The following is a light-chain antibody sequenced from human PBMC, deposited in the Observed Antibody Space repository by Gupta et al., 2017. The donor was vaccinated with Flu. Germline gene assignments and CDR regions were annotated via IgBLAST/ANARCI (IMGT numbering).Light chain of an antibody. CDR2: SNS. J-gene: IGLJ2*01. Sequence: QSVLTQPPSASGTPGQRVTISCSGNSSNIGNNPVNWYQQLPGMAPKLLIYSNSQRPSGVPDRFSGSKSDTAAALAISGLQAEDEADFYCGSWDDSLNGWVFGEGTKLTVL. V-gene: IGLV1-44*01. CDR1: SSNIGNNP. CDR3: GSWDDSLNGWV.